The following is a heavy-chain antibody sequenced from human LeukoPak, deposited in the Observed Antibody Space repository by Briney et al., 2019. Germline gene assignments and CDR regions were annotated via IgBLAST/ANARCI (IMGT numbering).Heavy chain of an antibody. D-gene: IGHD3-3*01. Sequence: SETLSLTCAVYGGSFSGYYWSWIRQPPGKGLEWIGEINHSGSTNYNPSLKSRVTISVDTSKNQFSLKLSSVTAADTAVYYCARSDFWSGSYNWFDPWGQGTLITVSS. CDR2: INHSGST. J-gene: IGHJ5*02. V-gene: IGHV4-34*01. CDR1: GGSFSGYY. CDR3: ARSDFWSGSYNWFDP.